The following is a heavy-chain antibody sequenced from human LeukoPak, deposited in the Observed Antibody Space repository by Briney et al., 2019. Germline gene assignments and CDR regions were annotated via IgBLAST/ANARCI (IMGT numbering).Heavy chain of an antibody. CDR3: VRDISGAFDI. J-gene: IGHJ3*02. D-gene: IGHD3-10*01. Sequence: GGSLRLSCAASGFTFSTYWMHWVRQAPGKGLVWVSCINSDGSSTRYADSVKGRFTISRDNAKNTLYLQMNSLRAEDTAVYYCVRDISGAFDIWGQGTMVTVSS. V-gene: IGHV3-74*01. CDR1: GFTFSTYW. CDR2: INSDGSST.